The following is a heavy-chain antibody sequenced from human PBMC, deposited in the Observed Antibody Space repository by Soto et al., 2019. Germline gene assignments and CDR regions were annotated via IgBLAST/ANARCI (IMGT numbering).Heavy chain of an antibody. J-gene: IGHJ4*02. D-gene: IGHD5-12*01. V-gene: IGHV3-33*01. CDR1: GFTFNDYG. Sequence: GGSLRLSCAASGFTFNDYGMHWVRQAPGKGLEWVAVIWYDGSNKYYADSVKGRFTISRDNSKNTLYLQMNSLRAEDTAVYYCARGSHGSDYWGQGTLVTVSS. CDR2: IWYDGSNK. CDR3: ARGSHGSDY.